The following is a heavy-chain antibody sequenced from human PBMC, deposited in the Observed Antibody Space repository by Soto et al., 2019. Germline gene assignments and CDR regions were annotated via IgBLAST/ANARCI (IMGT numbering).Heavy chain of an antibody. CDR3: ARVWIPAAAPNWYDP. Sequence: SVKVSCKASGGTFSSYAISWVCQAPGQGLEWMGWIIPNFGTANYAQKFQGRVTITSGESTSRAYMELRSLRSEDTAVYYCARVWIPAAAPNWYDPWRQGTQVTGSS. J-gene: IGHJ5*02. V-gene: IGHV1-69*13. CDR2: IIPNFGTA. D-gene: IGHD6-13*01. CDR1: GGTFSSYA.